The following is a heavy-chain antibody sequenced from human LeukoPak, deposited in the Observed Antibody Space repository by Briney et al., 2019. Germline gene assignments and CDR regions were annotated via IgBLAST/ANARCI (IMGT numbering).Heavy chain of an antibody. V-gene: IGHV3-7*01. CDR1: GFTFSSYW. CDR2: IKQDGSEK. D-gene: IGHD1-14*01. Sequence: GGSLRLSCAASGFTFSSYWMSWVRQAPGKGLEWVANIKQDGSEKYYVDSVKGRCTISRDNAKNSLYLQMNSLRAEDTAVYYCTGVTAYYFDYWGQGTLVTVSS. J-gene: IGHJ4*02. CDR3: TGVTAYYFDY.